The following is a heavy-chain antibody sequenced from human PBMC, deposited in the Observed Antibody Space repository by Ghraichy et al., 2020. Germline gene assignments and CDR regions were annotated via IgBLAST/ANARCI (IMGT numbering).Heavy chain of an antibody. J-gene: IGHJ4*02. D-gene: IGHD3-16*01. CDR3: ARDGLGYFFDY. V-gene: IGHV1-3*01. Sequence: ASVKVSCKASGYTLTTYGMHWVRQAPGQSPESVGWINAANGYTRYSQKFQGRVTITRDTSASTVFMELNSLKSEDTAVYYCARDGLGYFFDYWGQGTLVTVSS. CDR2: INAANGYT. CDR1: GYTLTTYG.